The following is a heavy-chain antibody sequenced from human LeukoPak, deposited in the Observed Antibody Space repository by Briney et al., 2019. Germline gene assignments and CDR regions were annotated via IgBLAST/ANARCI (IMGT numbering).Heavy chain of an antibody. J-gene: IGHJ4*02. Sequence: SETLSLTCAVSGGSISSSNWWSWVRQPPGKGLEWIGEIYHSGSTNYNPSLKSRVTISVDKSKNQFSLKLSSVTAADTAVYYCAGDIAVARFFDYWGQGALVTVSS. CDR3: AGDIAVARFFDY. CDR1: GGSISSSNW. CDR2: IYHSGST. V-gene: IGHV4-4*02. D-gene: IGHD6-19*01.